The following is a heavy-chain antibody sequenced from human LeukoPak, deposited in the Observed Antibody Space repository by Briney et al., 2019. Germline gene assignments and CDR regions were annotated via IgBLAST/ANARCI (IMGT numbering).Heavy chain of an antibody. Sequence: GASVKVSCKASGYTFRDYYMHWVRQAPGQGLEWMGWIDPKSGGPNYAQKFLGRVTLTSDTSISTSYMELSRLTSDDTAVYYCARGGFHHGFDFWGQGTVVTVSS. CDR1: GYTFRDYY. CDR3: ARGGFHHGFDF. J-gene: IGHJ3*01. CDR2: IDPKSGGP. V-gene: IGHV1-2*02.